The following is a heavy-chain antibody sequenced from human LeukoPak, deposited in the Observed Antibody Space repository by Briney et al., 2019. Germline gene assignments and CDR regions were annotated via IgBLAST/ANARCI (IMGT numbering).Heavy chain of an antibody. CDR2: ISGSGGST. CDR1: GFTFSSYA. D-gene: IGHD4-17*01. J-gene: IGHJ4*02. Sequence: GGSLRLSCAASGFTFSSYAMSWVRQAPGKGLEWVSAISGSGGSTYYAHSVKGRFTISRDNAKNSLYLQMNSLRAEDTALYYCAEGYGYFDYWGQGTLVTVSS. CDR3: AEGYGYFDY. V-gene: IGHV3-23*01.